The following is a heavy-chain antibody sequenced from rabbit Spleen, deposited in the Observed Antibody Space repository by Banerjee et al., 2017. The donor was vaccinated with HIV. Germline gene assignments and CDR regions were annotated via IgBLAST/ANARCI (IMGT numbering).Heavy chain of an antibody. CDR1: GFSFSSSDY. D-gene: IGHD6-1*01. J-gene: IGHJ2*01. V-gene: IGHV1S40*01. CDR3: VRGSYYTYGYAGYAYATSAFDP. CDR2: IAGSSSGFI. Sequence: QSLEESGGDLVKPGASLTLTCTASGFSFSSSDYMCWVRQAPGKGLEWIACIAGSSSGFIYSATWAKGRFTCSKTSSTTVTLQMTSLTAADTATYFCVRGSYYTYGYAGYAYATSAFDPWGQGTLVTVS.